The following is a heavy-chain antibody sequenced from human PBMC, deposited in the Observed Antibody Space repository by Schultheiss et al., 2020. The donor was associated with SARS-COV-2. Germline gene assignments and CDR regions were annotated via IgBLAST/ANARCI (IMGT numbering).Heavy chain of an antibody. D-gene: IGHD3-10*01. J-gene: IGHJ3*02. CDR3: ARRGADRENDAFDI. CDR1: GYTFTSYD. Sequence: ASVKVSCKASGYTFTSYDINWVRQATGQGLEWMGIINPSGGSTSYAQKFQGRVTMTRDTSTSTVYMELSSLRSEDTAVYYCARRGADRENDAFDIWGQGTMVTVSS. CDR2: INPSGGST. V-gene: IGHV1-46*01.